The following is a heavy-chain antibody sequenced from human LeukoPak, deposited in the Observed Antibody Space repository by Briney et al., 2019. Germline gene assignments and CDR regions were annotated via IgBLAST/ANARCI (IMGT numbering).Heavy chain of an antibody. CDR2: INHSGST. CDR3: ARGEDYYDSSGYPDY. V-gene: IGHV4-34*01. CDR1: GGSFSGYY. J-gene: IGHJ4*02. D-gene: IGHD3-22*01. Sequence: PSETLSLTCADYGGSFSGYYWSWIRQPPGKGLEWIGEINHSGSTNYNPSLKSRVTISVDTSKNQFSLKLSSVTAADTAVYYCARGEDYYDSSGYPDYWGQGTLVTVSS.